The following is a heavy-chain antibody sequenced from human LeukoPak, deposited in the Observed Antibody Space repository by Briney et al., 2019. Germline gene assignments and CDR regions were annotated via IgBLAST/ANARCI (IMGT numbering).Heavy chain of an antibody. Sequence: GGSLRLSCAASGFTFSSYAMYWVRQAPGKGLEWVAVISYDGSNKYYADSVKGRFTISRDNSKNTLYLQMNSLRAEDTAVYYCASDITHDYGDYGEYWGQRTLVTVSS. CDR1: GFTFSSYA. J-gene: IGHJ4*02. CDR2: ISYDGSNK. V-gene: IGHV3-30-3*01. D-gene: IGHD4-17*01. CDR3: ASDITHDYGDYGEY.